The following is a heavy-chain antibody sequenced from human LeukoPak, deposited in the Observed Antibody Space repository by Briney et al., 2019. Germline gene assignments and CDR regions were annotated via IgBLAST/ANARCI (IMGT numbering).Heavy chain of an antibody. J-gene: IGHJ4*02. V-gene: IGHV3-21*01. CDR1: GFTFSSYS. CDR2: ISSSSYI. Sequence: GGSLRLSCAASGFTFSSYSMIWVRQAPGKGLEWVSFISSSSYIYYADSVKGRFTISRDNAKKSLFLQMNSLRAEDTAVYYCARGTMFPYYFDYWGQGTLVTVSS. D-gene: IGHD3-10*02. CDR3: ARGTMFPYYFDY.